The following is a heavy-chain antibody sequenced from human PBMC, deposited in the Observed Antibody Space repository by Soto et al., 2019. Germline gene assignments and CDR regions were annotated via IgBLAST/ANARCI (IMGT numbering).Heavy chain of an antibody. CDR2: LYSDAST. Sequence: GGSLRLSCVGSGFIVSTNYLSWVRQAPGKGLEWVALLYSDASTYYADSVKGRFIISGDDSENTLYLQMNNVRVENTAVYYCAKGGSSWYYFDNWGQGMLVTVS. D-gene: IGHD6-13*01. CDR1: GFIVSTNY. CDR3: AKGGSSWYYFDN. J-gene: IGHJ4*02. V-gene: IGHV3-66*01.